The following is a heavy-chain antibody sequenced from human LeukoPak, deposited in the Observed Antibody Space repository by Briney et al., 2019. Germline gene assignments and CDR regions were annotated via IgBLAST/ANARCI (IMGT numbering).Heavy chain of an antibody. D-gene: IGHD3-10*01. CDR3: ARAYTMVRGVRYGMDV. CDR2: IYYSGST. J-gene: IGHJ6*02. V-gene: IGHV4-59*01. CDR1: GGTISSYY. Sequence: SETLSLTCTVSGGTISSYYWSWIRQPPGKGLEWMGNIYYSGSTNYNPSLKSRVTISVDTSKNQFSLKLSSVTAADTAVHYCARAYTMVRGVRYGMDVWGQGTTVTVSS.